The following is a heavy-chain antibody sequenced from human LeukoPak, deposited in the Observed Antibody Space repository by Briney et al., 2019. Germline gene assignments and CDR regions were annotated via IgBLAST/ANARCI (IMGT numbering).Heavy chain of an antibody. CDR3: ARMPDILTGLDS. Sequence: ASVKVSCKASGYTFTSYGISWVRQAPGQGLEWMGWISVYNDNTNYAQKFQGRVTMTTDIATSTAYMELRSLRSDDTAVYYCARMPDILTGLDSWGQGTLVTVSS. V-gene: IGHV1-18*01. CDR1: GYTFTSYG. D-gene: IGHD3-9*01. CDR2: ISVYNDNT. J-gene: IGHJ4*02.